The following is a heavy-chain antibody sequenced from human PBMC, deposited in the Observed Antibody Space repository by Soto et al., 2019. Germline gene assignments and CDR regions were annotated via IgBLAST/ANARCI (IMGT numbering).Heavy chain of an antibody. D-gene: IGHD3-10*01. CDR2: VHHSWGS. V-gene: IGHV4-59*08. Sequence: QVQLQESGPGLVKPSETLSLSCTVSGGSISSYYWSWFRQSPGKRMEWIGYVHHSWGSSYNPSLQSRLDISLATSKTQFSLKVTSVTATDTAVYYCARQGFGPLHGLVDVWGQGTTVTVSS. J-gene: IGHJ6*02. CDR1: GGSISSYY. CDR3: ARQGFGPLHGLVDV.